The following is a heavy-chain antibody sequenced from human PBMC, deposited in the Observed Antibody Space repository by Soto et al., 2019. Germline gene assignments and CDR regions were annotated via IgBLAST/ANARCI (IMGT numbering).Heavy chain of an antibody. CDR3: ARGAYYDILTGYYRGGAFNI. J-gene: IGHJ3*02. Sequence: TSETLSLTCTVSGGSISSYYWSWIRQPPGKGLEWIGYIYYSGSTNYNPSLKSRVTISVDTSKNQFSLKLSSVTAADTAVYYCARGAYYDILTGYYRGGAFNIWGQGTMVTVS. CDR2: IYYSGST. V-gene: IGHV4-59*01. CDR1: GGSISSYY. D-gene: IGHD3-9*01.